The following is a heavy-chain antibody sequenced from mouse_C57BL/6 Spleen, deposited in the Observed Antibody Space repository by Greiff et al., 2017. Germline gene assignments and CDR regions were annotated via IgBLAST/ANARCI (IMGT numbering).Heavy chain of an antibody. V-gene: IGHV5-4*01. CDR1: GFTFSSYA. J-gene: IGHJ2*01. CDR2: ISDGGSYT. CDR3: ARDRAPWTGFDY. Sequence: VQLKQSGGGLVKPGGSLKLSCAASGFTFSSYAMSWVRQTPEKRLEWVATISDGGSYTYYPDNVKGRFTISRDNAKNNLYLQMSHLKSEDTAMYYCARDRAPWTGFDYWGQGTTLTVSS. D-gene: IGHD3-3*01.